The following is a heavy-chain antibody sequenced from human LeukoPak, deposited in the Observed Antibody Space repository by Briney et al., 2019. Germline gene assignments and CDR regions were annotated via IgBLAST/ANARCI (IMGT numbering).Heavy chain of an antibody. J-gene: IGHJ5*02. D-gene: IGHD2-2*01. Sequence: GGSLRLSCAASGFTFSSYAMHWVRQAPGKGLEWVALISCDGSYKCYADSVKGRFTVSRDNSKDTLYLQMNSLRAEDTAVYYCARDGAGYCSRTSCYGSWLDPWGQGTLVTVSS. CDR3: ARDGAGYCSRTSCYGSWLDP. CDR2: ISCDGSYK. V-gene: IGHV3-30*04. CDR1: GFTFSSYA.